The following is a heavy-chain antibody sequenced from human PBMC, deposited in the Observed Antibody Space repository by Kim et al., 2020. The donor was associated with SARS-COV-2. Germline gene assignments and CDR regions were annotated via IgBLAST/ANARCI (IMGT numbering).Heavy chain of an antibody. CDR3: ARDGSSTSWGNWFDP. J-gene: IGHJ5*02. V-gene: IGHV3-21*01. Sequence: SVKGRFTNTAHNAKNSLYLQMNGLRAEDTAVYYCARDGSSTSWGNWFDPWGQGTLVTVSS. D-gene: IGHD2-2*01.